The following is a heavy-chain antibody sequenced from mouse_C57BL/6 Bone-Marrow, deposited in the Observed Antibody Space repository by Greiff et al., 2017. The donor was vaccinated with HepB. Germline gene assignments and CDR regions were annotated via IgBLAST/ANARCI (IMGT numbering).Heavy chain of an antibody. V-gene: IGHV1-53*01. J-gene: IGHJ2*01. CDR1: GYTFTSYW. CDR2: INPSNGGT. Sequence: VQLQQPGTELVKPGASVKLSCKASGYTFTSYWMHWVKQRPGQGLEWIGNINPSNGGTNYNEKFKSKATLTVDKSSSTAYMQLSSLTSEDSAVYYCARWGYGSSHYFDYWGQGTTLTVSS. CDR3: ARWGYGSSHYFDY. D-gene: IGHD1-1*01.